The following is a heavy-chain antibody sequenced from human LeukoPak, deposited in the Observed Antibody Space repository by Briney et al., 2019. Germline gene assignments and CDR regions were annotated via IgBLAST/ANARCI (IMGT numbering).Heavy chain of an antibody. CDR1: GYTFTSYA. J-gene: IGHJ4*02. CDR2: INAGNGNT. Sequence: GASVKVSCKASGYTFTSYAMHWVRQAPGQRLEWMGWINAGNGNTKYSQKFQGRVTITRDTSASTAYMELSSLRSEDTAVYYCARDRFSYGSGSYYKVQVRLFDYWGQGTLVTVSS. V-gene: IGHV1-3*01. CDR3: ARDRFSYGSGSYYKVQVRLFDY. D-gene: IGHD3-10*01.